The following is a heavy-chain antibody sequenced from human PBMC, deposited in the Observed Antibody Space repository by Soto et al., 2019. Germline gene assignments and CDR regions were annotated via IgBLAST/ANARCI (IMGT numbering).Heavy chain of an antibody. J-gene: IGHJ6*02. CDR1: GYTFTGYY. CDR2: INPNSGGT. D-gene: IGHD3-3*01. Sequence: ASVKVSCKASGYTFTGYYMHWVRQAPGQGLEWMGWINPNSGGTNYAQKFQGRVSMTTDTSTSTAYMDLRSLRSDDTAVYYCARDQGITTFGVYSMYYYGMEVSGQGTTVTVSS. CDR3: ARDQGITTFGVYSMYYYGMEV. V-gene: IGHV1-2*02.